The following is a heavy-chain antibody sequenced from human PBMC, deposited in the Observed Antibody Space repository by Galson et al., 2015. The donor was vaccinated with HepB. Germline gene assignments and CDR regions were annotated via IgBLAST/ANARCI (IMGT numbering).Heavy chain of an antibody. J-gene: IGHJ4*02. CDR1: GFTFSSYT. CDR2: IRGSGGST. D-gene: IGHD3-22*01. V-gene: IGHV3-23*01. CDR3: AKVGITMIVVVIYYFDY. Sequence: SLRLSCAASGFTFSSYTMSWVRQAPGKGLEWVSAIRGSGGSTYYADSVKGRFTISRDNSKNTLYLQMNSLRAEDTAVYYCAKVGITMIVVVIYYFDYWGQGTLVTASS.